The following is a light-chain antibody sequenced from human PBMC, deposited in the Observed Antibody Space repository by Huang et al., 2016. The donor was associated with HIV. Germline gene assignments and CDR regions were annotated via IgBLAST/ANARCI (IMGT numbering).Light chain of an antibody. Sequence: IVLTQSPATLSLSPGERATLSCRASQSVRSYLAWYQQKPGQAPRLLIYDASNRATVVPARFSGSGSGTDFTLTISSLEPEDFAVYYCQQRANWLTFGGGTKVEIK. CDR2: DAS. CDR1: QSVRSY. J-gene: IGKJ4*01. V-gene: IGKV3-11*01. CDR3: QQRANWLT.